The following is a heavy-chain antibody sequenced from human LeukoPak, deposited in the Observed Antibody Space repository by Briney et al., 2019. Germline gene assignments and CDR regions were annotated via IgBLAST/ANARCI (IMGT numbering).Heavy chain of an antibody. CDR1: GGSISSSSYH. J-gene: IGHJ4*02. CDR2: IYTSGST. CDR3: ARVKGSVRGSGWEFDY. Sequence: SETLSLTCTVSGGSISSSSYHWSWIRQPAGKGLEWIGRIYTSGSTNYNPSLKSRVTMSVDTSKNQFSLKLSSVTAADTAVYYCARVKGSVRGSGWEFDYWGQGTLVTVSS. V-gene: IGHV4-61*02. D-gene: IGHD3-10*01.